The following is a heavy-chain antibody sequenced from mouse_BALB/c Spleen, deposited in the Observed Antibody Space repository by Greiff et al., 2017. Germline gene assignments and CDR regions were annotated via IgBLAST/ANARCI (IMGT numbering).Heavy chain of an antibody. CDR3: ARNPYFDY. J-gene: IGHJ2*01. Sequence: EVKLVESGGGLVKPGGSLKLSCSASGFTFSSYAMSWVRQTPEKRLEWVASISSGGSTYYPDSVKGRFTISRDNARNILYLQMSSLRSEDTAMYYCARNPYFDYWGQGTTLTVSS. V-gene: IGHV5-6-5*01. CDR1: GFTFSSYA. CDR2: ISSGGST.